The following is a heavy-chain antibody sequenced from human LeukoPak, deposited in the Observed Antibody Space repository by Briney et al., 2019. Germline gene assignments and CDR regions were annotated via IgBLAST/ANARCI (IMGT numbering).Heavy chain of an antibody. CDR3: ASDRSYDKGPLDY. CDR1: GYTFTDYY. V-gene: IGHV1-2*04. D-gene: IGHD3-22*01. CDR2: INPNSGDT. Sequence: ASVKVSCKASGYTFTDYYLHWVRQAPGPGLEWMGWINPNSGDTKYAQKLPGWVTMTRDSSISTAYRELSRLTSDDTAVYYCASDRSYDKGPLDYWGQGTLVTVSS. J-gene: IGHJ4*02.